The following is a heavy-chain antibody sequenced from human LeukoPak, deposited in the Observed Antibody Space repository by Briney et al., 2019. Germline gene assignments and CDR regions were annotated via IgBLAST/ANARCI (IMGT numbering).Heavy chain of an antibody. D-gene: IGHD1-1*01. J-gene: IGHJ4*02. CDR1: GFTFSNAW. Sequence: GGSLRLSCAASGFTFSNAWMSWVRQAPGKGLEWVGRIKKKTDGETTDYAAPVKGRFTISREDSKNTLYLEMNSLKSDDTAVYYCAAGTGTSDFDYWGQGTLVTVSS. CDR3: AAGTGTSDFDY. V-gene: IGHV3-15*01. CDR2: IKKKTDGETT.